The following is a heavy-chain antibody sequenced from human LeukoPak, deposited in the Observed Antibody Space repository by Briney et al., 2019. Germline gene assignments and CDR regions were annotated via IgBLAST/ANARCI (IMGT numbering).Heavy chain of an antibody. CDR1: GFTLSTYR. J-gene: IGHJ4*02. Sequence: PGGSLRFSCAASGFTLSTYRMNWVGQVPGMGLDWVANINPDGSGKRYVDSVKGRFTIARDNADNSLSLQMNSLRAEDTAVYYCASWGAGGNSWGQGTLVTVSS. CDR3: ASWGAGGNS. CDR2: INPDGSGK. V-gene: IGHV3-7*01. D-gene: IGHD3-16*01.